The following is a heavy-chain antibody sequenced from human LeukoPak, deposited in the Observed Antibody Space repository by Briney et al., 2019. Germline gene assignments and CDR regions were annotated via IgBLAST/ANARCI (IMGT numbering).Heavy chain of an antibody. CDR3: AIVSWIQKPHFDY. Sequence: PGGSLRLSCAASGFTFSSYWMHWVRQAPGKGLVWVSRINSDGSSTSYADSVKGRFTISRDNSKNTLYLQMNSLRAEDTAVYYCAIVSWIQKPHFDYWGQGTLVTVSS. CDR2: INSDGSST. D-gene: IGHD5-18*01. J-gene: IGHJ4*02. CDR1: GFTFSSYW. V-gene: IGHV3-74*01.